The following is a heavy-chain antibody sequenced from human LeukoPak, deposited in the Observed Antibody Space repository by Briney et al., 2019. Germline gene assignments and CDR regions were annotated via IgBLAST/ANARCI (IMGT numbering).Heavy chain of an antibody. J-gene: IGHJ4*02. Sequence: GGSLRLSCVASGFTFSSYWIHWVRQDPRKGLVWVSRINGDGRNINYADSVRGRFTISRDNAKNSLDLQINNLRAEDTAVYYCARWHSSGWYFDYWGQGTLVTVSS. V-gene: IGHV3-74*01. CDR2: INGDGRNI. CDR1: GFTFSSYW. CDR3: ARWHSSGWYFDY. D-gene: IGHD6-19*01.